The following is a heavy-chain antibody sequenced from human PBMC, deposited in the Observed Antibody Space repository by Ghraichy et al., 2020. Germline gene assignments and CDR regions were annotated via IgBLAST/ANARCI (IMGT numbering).Heavy chain of an antibody. D-gene: IGHD2-2*01. CDR1: GGSISSSSYY. Sequence: SETLSLTCTVSGGSISSSSYYWGWIRQPPGKGLEWIGSIYYSGSTYYNPSLKSRVTRSVDTSKNQFSLKLSSVTAADTAVYYCARWSVVVPAADAFDIWGQGTMVTVSS. J-gene: IGHJ3*02. CDR2: IYYSGST. V-gene: IGHV4-39*01. CDR3: ARWSVVVPAADAFDI.